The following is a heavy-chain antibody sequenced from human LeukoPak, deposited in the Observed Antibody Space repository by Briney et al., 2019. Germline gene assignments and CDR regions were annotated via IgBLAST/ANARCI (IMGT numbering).Heavy chain of an antibody. V-gene: IGHV3-48*02. CDR1: GFTFSSYI. Sequence: GGSLRLSCAASGFTFSSYITNWVRQAPGKGLEWLSYISGGSSPIYYADSVKGRFTITRDDAKNSIYLQMNSLRDEDTAVYYCARDRDYAFDYWGQGALVTVSS. CDR3: ARDRDYAFDY. D-gene: IGHD4-17*01. CDR2: ISGGSSPI. J-gene: IGHJ4*02.